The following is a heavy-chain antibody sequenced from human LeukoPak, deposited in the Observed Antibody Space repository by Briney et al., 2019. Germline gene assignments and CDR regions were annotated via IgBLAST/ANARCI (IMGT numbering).Heavy chain of an antibody. CDR3: ASVQDEHDYGDYVVENGDGMDV. CDR2: INSDGSST. D-gene: IGHD4-17*01. J-gene: IGHJ6*02. CDR1: GFTFSSYW. V-gene: IGHV3-74*01. Sequence: GVSLRLSCAASGFTFSSYWMHWVRQAPGKGLVWVSRINSDGSSTSYADSVKGRFTISRDNAKNTLYLQMNSLRAEDTAVYYCASVQDEHDYGDYVVENGDGMDVWGQGTTVTVSS.